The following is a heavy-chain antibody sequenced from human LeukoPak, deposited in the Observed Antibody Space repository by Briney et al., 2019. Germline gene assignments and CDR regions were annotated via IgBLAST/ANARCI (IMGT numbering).Heavy chain of an antibody. J-gene: IGHJ4*02. V-gene: IGHV4-39*07. CDR3: AREVDCSGGSCYHFDY. CDR2: IYYSGSA. Sequence: SETLSLTCTVSRGSITSGDYYWSWIRQPPGKGLEWIGSIYYSGSAYYNPSLKSRVTISVDTSKNQFSLKLSSVTAADTAVYYCAREVDCSGGSCYHFDYWGQGTLVTVSS. CDR1: RGSITSGDYY. D-gene: IGHD2-15*01.